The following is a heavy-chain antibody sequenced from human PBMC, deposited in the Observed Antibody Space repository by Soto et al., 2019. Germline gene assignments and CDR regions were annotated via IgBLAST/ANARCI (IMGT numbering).Heavy chain of an antibody. CDR1: GFTFSSYG. CDR2: ISYDGSNK. D-gene: IGHD6-13*01. V-gene: IGHV3-30*18. Sequence: QVQLVESGGGVVQPGRSLRLSCAASGFTFSSYGMHWVRQAPGKGLEWVAVISYDGSNKYYADSVKGRFTISRDNSKNTLYLQMNSMRAEATAVYYCAKDEGEIAAAGDYWGQGTLVTVSS. CDR3: AKDEGEIAAAGDY. J-gene: IGHJ4*02.